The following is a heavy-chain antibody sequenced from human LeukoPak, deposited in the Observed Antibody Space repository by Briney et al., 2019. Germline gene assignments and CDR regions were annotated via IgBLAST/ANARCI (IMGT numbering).Heavy chain of an antibody. Sequence: SQTLSLTCTVSGGSIGSGGYYWSWIRQYPGKGLEWIGYIYYSGSTYYNPSLKSRVTISVDTSKNQFSLKLRSVTAADTAVYYCARADSLAAADYWGQGTLVTVSS. CDR2: IYYSGST. V-gene: IGHV4-31*03. CDR3: ARADSLAAADY. J-gene: IGHJ4*02. CDR1: GGSIGSGGYY. D-gene: IGHD6-13*01.